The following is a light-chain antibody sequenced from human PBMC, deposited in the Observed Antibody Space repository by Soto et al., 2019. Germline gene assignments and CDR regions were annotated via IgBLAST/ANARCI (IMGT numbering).Light chain of an antibody. CDR1: LSVDRN. CDR3: QQYDSWPLT. Sequence: EIVMTQSPGTLSVSTEEGATLSCRASLSVDRNLAWYQQKPGQAPRLLIYGASTRPTGIPDRFSGSGSGTEFSLTISSLQSEDFAVYYCQQYDSWPLTFGGGTKVEIK. J-gene: IGKJ4*01. V-gene: IGKV3D-15*01. CDR2: GAS.